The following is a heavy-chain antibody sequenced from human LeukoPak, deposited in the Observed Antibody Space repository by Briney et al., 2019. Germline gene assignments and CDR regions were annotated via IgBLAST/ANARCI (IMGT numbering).Heavy chain of an antibody. Sequence: ASVKVSCKASGYTFTSYGISWVRQAPGQGLEWMGWISAYNGNTNYAQKLQGRVTMTTDTSTSTAYMELRSPRSDDTAVYYCARDHYKLRYFDWLLSAWGQGTLVTVSS. J-gene: IGHJ5*02. V-gene: IGHV1-18*01. CDR3: ARDHYKLRYFDWLLSA. CDR1: GYTFTSYG. CDR2: ISAYNGNT. D-gene: IGHD3-9*01.